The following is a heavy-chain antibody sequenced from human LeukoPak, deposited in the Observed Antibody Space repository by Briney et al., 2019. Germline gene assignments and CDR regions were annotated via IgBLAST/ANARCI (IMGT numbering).Heavy chain of an antibody. V-gene: IGHV3-53*01. CDR1: GSTVSSNY. J-gene: IGHJ5*02. Sequence: GGSLRLSCAASGSTVSSNYMSWVRQAPGKGLEWVSVIYSGGGTYYTDSVKGRFTISRDSSKNTLYLQMNSLRAEDTAVYYCARVERYNWFDPWGQGTLVTVSS. CDR3: ARVERYNWFDP. CDR2: IYSGGGT.